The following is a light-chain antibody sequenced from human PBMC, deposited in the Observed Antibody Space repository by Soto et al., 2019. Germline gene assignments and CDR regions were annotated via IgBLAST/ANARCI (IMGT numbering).Light chain of an antibody. CDR2: RNN. CDR3: AAWDDSLSGYLV. J-gene: IGLJ2*01. Sequence: QSVLTQPPSASGTPGQRVTISCSGSSSNIGSNYVYWYQQLPGKAPKLLIYRNNQRPSGVPDRFSGSKSGTSASLAISGLRSEDEADYYCAAWDDSLSGYLVFGGGTKVTVL. V-gene: IGLV1-47*01. CDR1: SSNIGSNY.